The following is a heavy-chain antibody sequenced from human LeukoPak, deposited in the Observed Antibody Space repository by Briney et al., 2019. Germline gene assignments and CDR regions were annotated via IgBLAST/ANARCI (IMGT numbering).Heavy chain of an antibody. J-gene: IGHJ4*02. D-gene: IGHD2-2*01. CDR2: IYYSGST. CDR1: GGSISSSSYY. V-gene: IGHV4-39*01. Sequence: SETLSLTCTVSGGSISSSSYYWGWIRQPPGKGLEWIGSIYYSGSTYYNPSLKSRVTISADTSKNQFSLKLSSVTAADTAVYYCARLECTSCSPYYFDYWGQGTLVTVSS. CDR3: ARLECTSCSPYYFDY.